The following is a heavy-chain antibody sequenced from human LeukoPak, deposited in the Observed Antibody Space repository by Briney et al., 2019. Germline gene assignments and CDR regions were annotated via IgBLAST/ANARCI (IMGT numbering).Heavy chain of an antibody. CDR2: IYYSGST. D-gene: IGHD3-16*01. CDR3: ARFTPQGYGWGGYNRFDP. CDR1: GGSISSYF. V-gene: IGHV4-59*01. J-gene: IGHJ5*02. Sequence: SETLSLTCTVSGGSISSYFWSWIRQPPGKGLEWIGYIYYSGSTNYNPSLKSRVTISLDTSKNQFSLNLTSVTAADTAVYYCARFTPQGYGWGGYNRFDPWGQGTLVTVSS.